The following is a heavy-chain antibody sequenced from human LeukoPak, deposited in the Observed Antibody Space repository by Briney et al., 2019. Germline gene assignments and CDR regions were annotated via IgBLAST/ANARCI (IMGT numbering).Heavy chain of an antibody. CDR2: ISGSGGST. D-gene: IGHD3-3*01. CDR1: GFTFSSYA. J-gene: IGHJ4*02. CDR3: ARSYDFWSGYYPIYYFDY. V-gene: IGHV3-23*01. Sequence: GGSLRLSCAASGFTFSSYAMSWVRQAPGKGLEWVSAISGSGGSTYYADSVKGRFTISRDNAKNSLYLQMNSLRAEDTAVYYCARSYDFWSGYYPIYYFDYWGQGTLVTVSS.